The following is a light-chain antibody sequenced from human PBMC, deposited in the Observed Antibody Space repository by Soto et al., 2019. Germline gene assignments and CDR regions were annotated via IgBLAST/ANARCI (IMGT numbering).Light chain of an antibody. J-gene: IGKJ5*01. CDR2: GAS. Sequence: EIILTQSPDTLSLSPGERATLSCRASQTVSSNYLAWCQQRPGQAPRLLIYGASTRAAGIPDRFSGSGSGTDFTLTITRLEPEDFAVYYCQQRSNWVTFGQGTRLEIK. V-gene: IGKV3D-20*02. CDR3: QQRSNWVT. CDR1: QTVSSNY.